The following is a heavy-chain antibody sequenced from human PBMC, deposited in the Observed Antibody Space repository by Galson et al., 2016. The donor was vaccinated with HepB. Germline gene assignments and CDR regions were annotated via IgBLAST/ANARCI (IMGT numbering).Heavy chain of an antibody. V-gene: IGHV4-61*01. CDR3: ARGNQWLKYYYYGMDV. CDR1: GGSVSSGSYY. CDR2: IFYSGST. D-gene: IGHD6-19*01. Sequence: ETLSLTCTVSGGSVSSGSYYWNWIRQPPGKGLEWIGYIFYSGSTNYNPSLKSRVTISLDKSKNQFSLKLSSVTAADTAVYYCARGNQWLKYYYYGMDVWGQGTTVTVSS. J-gene: IGHJ6*02.